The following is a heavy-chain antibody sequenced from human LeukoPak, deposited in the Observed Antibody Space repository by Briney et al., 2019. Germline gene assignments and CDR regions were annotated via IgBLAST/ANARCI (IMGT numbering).Heavy chain of an antibody. D-gene: IGHD5-12*01. Sequence: ASVKVSCKASGYTFTSYVISWVRQAPGQGLEWMGWISIYNGKTNYAQKFRGGVTMTTDTSTSTAFMELRSLRSDDTAVYYCAKVISVATGKYYFDYWGQGTLVTVSS. J-gene: IGHJ4*02. CDR2: ISIYNGKT. CDR3: AKVISVATGKYYFDY. CDR1: GYTFTSYV. V-gene: IGHV1-18*01.